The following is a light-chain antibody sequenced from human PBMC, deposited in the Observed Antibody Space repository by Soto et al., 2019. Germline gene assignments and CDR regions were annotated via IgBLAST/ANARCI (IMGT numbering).Light chain of an antibody. Sequence: DIQMTQSPSSLSASVGDRVTITCRASQSISSYLNWYQQKPGKAPKLLIYAASTLQSGVPSRFSGSGSGTDFTLTISSLQPDDFATYYCQQTYSVPKWTFGQGTKVDIK. CDR1: QSISSY. V-gene: IGKV1-39*01. CDR2: AAS. J-gene: IGKJ1*01. CDR3: QQTYSVPKWT.